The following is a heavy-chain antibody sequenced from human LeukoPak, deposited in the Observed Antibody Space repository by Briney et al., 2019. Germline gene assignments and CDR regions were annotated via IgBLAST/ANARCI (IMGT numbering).Heavy chain of an antibody. D-gene: IGHD5-18*01. CDR1: GGSISSTTHY. V-gene: IGHV4-39*01. J-gene: IGHJ4*02. Sequence: PSGTLSLTCAVSGGSISSTTHYWGWIRQPPGKGLEWIGSVYYSGSTYYNPSLKSRVTISVDASKNQFSLKLSSVTAADTAVIYCARHGRYNFGYDDYWGQGTLVTVSS. CDR3: ARHGRYNFGYDDY. CDR2: VYYSGST.